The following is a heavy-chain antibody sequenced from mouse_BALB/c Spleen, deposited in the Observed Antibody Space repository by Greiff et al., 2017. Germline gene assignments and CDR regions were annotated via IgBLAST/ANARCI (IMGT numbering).Heavy chain of an antibody. V-gene: IGHV5-4*02. J-gene: IGHJ4*01. CDR2: ISDGGSYT. CDR3: ARCATPYYYAMDY. D-gene: IGHD1-1*01. Sequence: DVQLVESGGGLVKPGGSLKLSCAASGFTFSDYYMYWVRQTPEKRLEWVATISDGGSYTYYPDSVKGRFTISRDNAKNNLYLQMSSLKSEDTAMYYYARCATPYYYAMDYWGQGTSVTVSS. CDR1: GFTFSDYY.